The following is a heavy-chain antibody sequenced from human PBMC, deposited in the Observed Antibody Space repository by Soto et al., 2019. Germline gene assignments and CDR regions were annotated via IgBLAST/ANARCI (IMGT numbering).Heavy chain of an antibody. CDR1: GGTFSSYA. J-gene: IGHJ6*02. CDR3: ARVDSSSWYTGGNYYYGMDV. Sequence: QVQLVQSGAEVKKPGSSVKVSCKASGGTFSSYAISWVRQAPGQGLEWMGGIIPIFGTANYAQKFQGRVTITADESTSTAYMELSSLRSEDTAVYYCARVDSSSWYTGGNYYYGMDVWGQGTTVTVSS. CDR2: IIPIFGTA. V-gene: IGHV1-69*01. D-gene: IGHD6-13*01.